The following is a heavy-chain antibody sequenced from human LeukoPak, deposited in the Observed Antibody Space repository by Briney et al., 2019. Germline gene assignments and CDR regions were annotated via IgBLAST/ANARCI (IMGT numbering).Heavy chain of an antibody. CDR3: ATAGGYSSSWYAPFLYYYGMDV. Sequence: ASVKLSCKASGYTFTVYYMHWVRQAPGQGLEWMGGTNPNSGGTNYAQKFPGRVTMTRDTSNSTAYMELSRLRSDDTAVYYCATAGGYSSSWYAPFLYYYGMDVWGQGTTVTVSS. V-gene: IGHV1-2*02. CDR1: GYTFTVYY. D-gene: IGHD6-13*01. CDR2: TNPNSGGT. J-gene: IGHJ6*02.